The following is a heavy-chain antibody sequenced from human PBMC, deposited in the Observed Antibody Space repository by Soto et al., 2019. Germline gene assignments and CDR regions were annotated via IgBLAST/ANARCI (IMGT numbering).Heavy chain of an antibody. J-gene: IGHJ4*02. D-gene: IGHD3-9*01. Sequence: PPGPLSLTCTVSGGSISSSCYSWGWFRQPPGKGLEWIGSIYYSGSTYYNPSLKSRVTISVDTSKNQFSLKLSSVTAADTAVYYCARHDWAKPFDYWGQG. V-gene: IGHV4-39*01. CDR1: GGSISSSCYS. CDR2: IYYSGST. CDR3: ARHDWAKPFDY.